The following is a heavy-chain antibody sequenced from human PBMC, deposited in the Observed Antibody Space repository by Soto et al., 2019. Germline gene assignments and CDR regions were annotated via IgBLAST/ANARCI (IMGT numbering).Heavy chain of an antibody. Sequence: QVQLQQWGAGLLKPSETLSLTCAVFGGSVNSGNYYWSWIRQPPGKGLEWIGEMSHSGGTHFIPSLKSRVTISVDPSKNQFSLKMSSVTAADTALYYCARVERGTATTVVDAFDIWGPGTMVTVSS. V-gene: IGHV4-34*01. CDR2: MSHSGGT. CDR3: ARVERGTATTVVDAFDI. J-gene: IGHJ3*02. CDR1: GGSVNSGNYY. D-gene: IGHD1-1*01.